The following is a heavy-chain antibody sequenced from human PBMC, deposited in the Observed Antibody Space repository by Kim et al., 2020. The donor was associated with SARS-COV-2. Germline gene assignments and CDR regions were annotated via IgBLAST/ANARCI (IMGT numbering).Heavy chain of an antibody. CDR2: MNPNSGNT. CDR1: GYTFTSYD. V-gene: IGHV1-8*01. D-gene: IGHD2-2*01. J-gene: IGHJ6*03. Sequence: ASVKVSCKASGYTFTSYDINWVRQATGQGLEWMGWMNPNSGNTGYAQKFQGRVTMTRNTSISTAYMELSSLRSEDTAVYYCARGPGQPPLRHYYYYYYMDVWGKGTTVTVSS. CDR3: ARGPGQPPLRHYYYYYYMDV.